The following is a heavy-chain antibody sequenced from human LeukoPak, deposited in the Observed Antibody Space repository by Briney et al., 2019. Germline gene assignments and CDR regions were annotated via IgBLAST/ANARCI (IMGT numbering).Heavy chain of an antibody. J-gene: IGHJ4*02. CDR3: ARTGPATTVSFDY. D-gene: IGHD4-17*01. Sequence: SETLSLTCAVSGGSISSGGYSWSWIRQPPGKGLEWIGYIYHSGSTYYNPSLKSRVTISVDTSKNQFSLKLSSVTAADTAVYYCARTGPATTVSFDYWGQGTLVTVSS. V-gene: IGHV4-30-2*05. CDR1: GGSISSGGYS. CDR2: IYHSGST.